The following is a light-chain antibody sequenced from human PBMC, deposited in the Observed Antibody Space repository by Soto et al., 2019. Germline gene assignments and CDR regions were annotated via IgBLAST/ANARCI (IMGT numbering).Light chain of an antibody. CDR1: SSDVGGYNY. CDR3: CSYAGSYTFE. J-gene: IGLJ2*01. Sequence: QSALTQPRSVSGSPGQSVTISCTGTSSDVGGYNYVSWYQQHPGKAPKLMICDVNKRPSGVPDRFSGSKSGNTASLTISGLQAEDEADYYCCSYAGSYTFEFGGGTKLTVL. V-gene: IGLV2-11*01. CDR2: DVN.